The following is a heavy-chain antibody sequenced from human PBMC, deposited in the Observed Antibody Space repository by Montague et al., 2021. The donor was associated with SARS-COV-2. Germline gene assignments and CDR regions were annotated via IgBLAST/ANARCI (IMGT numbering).Heavy chain of an antibody. J-gene: IGHJ2*01. V-gene: IGHV3-23*01. Sequence: SLRLSWAASGFTFSNYAMSWVRQAPGKGLEWVSSIFGSGAGTYYADSVQGRFTISRDNSKNTVFLHMNSLTAEDTAVYYCAKNGGSGSLVYWYFDLWGRGTLVPVSS. D-gene: IGHD3-16*01. CDR1: GFTFSNYA. CDR2: IFGSGAGT. CDR3: AKNGGSGSLVYWYFDL.